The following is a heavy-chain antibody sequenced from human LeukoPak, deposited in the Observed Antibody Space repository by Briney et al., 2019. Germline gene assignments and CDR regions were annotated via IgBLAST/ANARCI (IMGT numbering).Heavy chain of an antibody. V-gene: IGHV4-34*01. CDR3: ARSTVRVLEEYFQH. D-gene: IGHD4-17*01. Sequence: PSETLSLXCTVSGGSISGYYWRWIRQPPGKGLEWIGEINHSGSTNYNPSLKSRVTISVDTSKNQFSLKLSSVTAADTAVYYCARSTVRVLEEYFQHWGQGTLVTVSS. CDR1: GGSISGYY. J-gene: IGHJ1*01. CDR2: INHSGST.